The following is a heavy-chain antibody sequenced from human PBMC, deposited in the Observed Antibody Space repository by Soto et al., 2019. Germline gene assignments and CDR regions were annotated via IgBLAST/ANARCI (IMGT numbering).Heavy chain of an antibody. CDR1: GFTFGNFW. J-gene: IGHJ5*01. D-gene: IGHD3-10*01. Sequence: EVQLVESGGGLVQPGGSLRLSCAASGFTFGNFWMHWVRQAPGKGLVWVSRINSDGSTSYADFVKGRLTISRDNAKNRVYLQMNSLRAEDTAVYYCARGLYREYGHDSWGQGALVTVSS. CDR2: INSDGST. V-gene: IGHV3-74*01. CDR3: ARGLYREYGHDS.